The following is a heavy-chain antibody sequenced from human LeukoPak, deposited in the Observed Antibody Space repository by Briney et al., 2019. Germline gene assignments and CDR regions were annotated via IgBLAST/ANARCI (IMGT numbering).Heavy chain of an antibody. D-gene: IGHD2-2*01. V-gene: IGHV4-31*03. CDR3: AKYTTTSRKVGFDP. CDR1: GGSISSGDYY. J-gene: IGHJ5*01. CDR2: IYYSGST. Sequence: SETLSLTCTVSGGSISSGDYYWSWIRQLPGKGLEWIGYIYYSGSTYFNPSLKSRLTMSVDTAKNQFSLRLRSVTAADTAVYYCAKYTTTSRKVGFDPWGQGTLITVSS.